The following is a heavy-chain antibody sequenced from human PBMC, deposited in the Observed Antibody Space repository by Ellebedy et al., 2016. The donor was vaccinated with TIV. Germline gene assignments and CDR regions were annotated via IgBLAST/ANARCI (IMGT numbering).Heavy chain of an antibody. D-gene: IGHD6-19*01. CDR3: ARVIAVAGSYYFDY. V-gene: IGHV3-21*01. J-gene: IGHJ4*02. Sequence: GESLKISCAASGFTVSSNYMSWVRQAPGKGLEWVSSISSSSSYIYYADSVKGRFTISRDNAKNSLYLQMNSLRAEDTAVYYCARVIAVAGSYYFDYWGQGTLVTVSS. CDR2: ISSSSSYI. CDR1: GFTVSSNY.